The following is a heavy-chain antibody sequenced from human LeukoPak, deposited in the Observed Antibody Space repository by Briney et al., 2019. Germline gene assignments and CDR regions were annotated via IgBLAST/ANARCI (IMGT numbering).Heavy chain of an antibody. Sequence: SETLSLTCTVSGGSISSYYWSWIRQAPGKGLEWIGYIYYSGSTNYNPSLKSRVTISVDTSKNQFSLKLSSVTAADTAVYYCARGRRAGGYCSSTSCPGWFDPWGQGTLVTVSS. CDR2: IYYSGST. J-gene: IGHJ5*02. D-gene: IGHD2-2*01. CDR1: GGSISSYY. V-gene: IGHV4-59*01. CDR3: ARGRRAGGYCSSTSCPGWFDP.